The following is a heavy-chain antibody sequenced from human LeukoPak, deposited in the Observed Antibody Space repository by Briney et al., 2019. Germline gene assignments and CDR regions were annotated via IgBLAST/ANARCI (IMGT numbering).Heavy chain of an antibody. CDR3: ARDRAVGLRAFDI. V-gene: IGHV4-30-4*01. CDR1: GGSISSGGYY. CDR2: IYYSGST. Sequence: SETLSLTCTVSGGSISSGGYYWSWIRQPPGKGLEWIGYIYYSGSTYYNPSLKSRVTISVDTSKNQFSLKLSSVTAADTAVYYCARDRAVGLRAFDIWGQGTMVTVSS. D-gene: IGHD3-10*01. J-gene: IGHJ3*02.